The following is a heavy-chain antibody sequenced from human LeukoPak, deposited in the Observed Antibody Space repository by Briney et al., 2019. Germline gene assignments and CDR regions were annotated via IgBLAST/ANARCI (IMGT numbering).Heavy chain of an antibody. CDR3: AKDKGYSYGPNQFYFDY. CDR2: IYSGGST. Sequence: GGSLRLSCAASGFTFSSNYMSWVRQAPGKGLEWVSVIYSGGSTYYADSVKGRFTISRDNSKNTLYLQMNSLRAEDTAIYYCAKDKGYSYGPNQFYFDYWGQGTLVTVSS. CDR1: GFTFSSNY. V-gene: IGHV3-53*01. J-gene: IGHJ4*02. D-gene: IGHD5-18*01.